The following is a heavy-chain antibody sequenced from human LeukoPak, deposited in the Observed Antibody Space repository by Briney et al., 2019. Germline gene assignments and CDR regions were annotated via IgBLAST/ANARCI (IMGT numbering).Heavy chain of an antibody. Sequence: SETLSLTCTVSGASISSDYWSWIRQPPGKGLEWIGRIYTSGSTNYNPSLKSRVTMSVDTSKNQFSLKLSSVTAADTAVYYCARGTAVAGTFDYWGQGTLVTVSS. D-gene: IGHD6-19*01. CDR3: ARGTAVAGTFDY. J-gene: IGHJ4*02. V-gene: IGHV4-4*07. CDR2: IYTSGST. CDR1: GASISSDY.